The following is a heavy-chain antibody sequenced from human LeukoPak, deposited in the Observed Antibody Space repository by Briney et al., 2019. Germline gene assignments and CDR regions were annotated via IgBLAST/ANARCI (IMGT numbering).Heavy chain of an antibody. CDR2: VNQDGSEK. CDR3: ARDWKHAFDM. CDR1: GVTFSSYW. D-gene: IGHD1-1*01. J-gene: IGHJ3*02. V-gene: IGHV3-7*01. Sequence: RGSLRLSCAASGVTFSSYWMRWVRPAPGKWLEWVATVNQDGSEKYYVDSVKGRFTLSRDNAKNSLYLQMNSLRAEDTAVYYCARDWKHAFDMWGQGTMVTVSS.